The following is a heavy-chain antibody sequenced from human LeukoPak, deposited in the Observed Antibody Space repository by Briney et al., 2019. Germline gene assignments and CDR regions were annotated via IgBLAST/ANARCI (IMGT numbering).Heavy chain of an antibody. CDR2: IYSDGTIT. Sequence: QSGGSLRLSCAASGFTFSSYWMHWVRHAPGKGLVWVSRIYSDGTITSYADSVKGRFTISRDNAKNTLYLQMNSLRAEDTAVYYCARESCITIFGEVLNWFDPWGQGTQVTVSS. CDR1: GFTFSSYW. CDR3: ARESCITIFGEVLNWFDP. D-gene: IGHD3-3*01. V-gene: IGHV3-74*01. J-gene: IGHJ5*02.